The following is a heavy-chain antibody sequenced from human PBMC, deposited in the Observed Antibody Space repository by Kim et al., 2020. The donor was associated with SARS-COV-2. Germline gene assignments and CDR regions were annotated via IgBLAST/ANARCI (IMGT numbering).Heavy chain of an antibody. CDR3: ARDSTLRFLEWFYGMDV. D-gene: IGHD3-3*01. CDR1: GFTFSSYG. CDR2: IWYDGSNK. V-gene: IGHV3-33*01. J-gene: IGHJ6*02. Sequence: GGSLRLSCAASGFTFSSYGMHWVRQAPGKGLEWVAVIWYDGSNKYYADSVKGRFTISRDNSKNTLYLQMNSLRAEDTAVYYCARDSTLRFLEWFYGMDVWGQGTTVTVSS.